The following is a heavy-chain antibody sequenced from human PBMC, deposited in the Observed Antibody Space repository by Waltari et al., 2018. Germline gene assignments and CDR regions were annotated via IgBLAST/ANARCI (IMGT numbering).Heavy chain of an antibody. V-gene: IGHV4-38-2*01. D-gene: IGHD1-26*01. CDR1: GYSISRGYW. CDR2: IYYTGTTT. J-gene: IGHJ4*02. Sequence: QVQLQKSGPGLVKPSETLSLTCAVSGYSISRGYWWGWIRQPPGKGLEWIASIYYTGTTTHYTPSLRSRVTISADTSKNQFSLRLTAVTAAETAIYYCANKEWGLPVDWGQGTLVTVSS. CDR3: ANKEWGLPVD.